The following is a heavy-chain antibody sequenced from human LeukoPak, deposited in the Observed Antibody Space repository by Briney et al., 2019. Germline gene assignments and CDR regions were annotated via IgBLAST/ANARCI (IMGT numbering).Heavy chain of an antibody. CDR2: INPNSGGT. J-gene: IGHJ4*02. D-gene: IGHD3-3*01. Sequence: GASVKVSCKASGYTFTSYDINWVRQATGQGLEWMGWINPNSGGTNYAQKFQGRVTMTRDTSISTAYMELSRLRSDDTAVYYCASYYDFWSGYQLGFDYWGQGTLVTVSS. V-gene: IGHV1-2*02. CDR1: GYTFTSYD. CDR3: ASYYDFWSGYQLGFDY.